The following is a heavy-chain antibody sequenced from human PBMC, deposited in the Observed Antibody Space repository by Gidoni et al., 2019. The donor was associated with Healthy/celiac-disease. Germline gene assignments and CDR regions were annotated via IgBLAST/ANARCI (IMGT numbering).Heavy chain of an antibody. J-gene: IGHJ4*02. CDR1: GGSISSSSYH. V-gene: IGHV4-39*01. CDR3: ARHITSTTVTAIDY. CDR2: IYYSGST. Sequence: QLQLQESGPGLVKPSETLSLTCTVSGGSISSSSYHWGWIRQPRGKGLEWIGSIYYSGSTYYNPSLKSRVTISVDTSKNQFSLKLSSVTAADTAVYYCARHITSTTVTAIDYWGQGTLVTVSS. D-gene: IGHD4-17*01.